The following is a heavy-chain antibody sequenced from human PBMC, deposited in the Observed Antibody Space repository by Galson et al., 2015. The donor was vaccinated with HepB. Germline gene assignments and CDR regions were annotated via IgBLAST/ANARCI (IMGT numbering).Heavy chain of an antibody. J-gene: IGHJ4*02. V-gene: IGHV4-59*01. D-gene: IGHD3-10*01. CDR3: ATSLYYGSGFDY. CDR2: IYYSGST. CDR1: GGSISSYY. Sequence: SETLSLTCTVSGGSISSYYWSWIRQPPGKGLEWIGYIYYSGSTNYNPSLKSRVTISVDTSKNQFSLKLSSVTTADTAVYYCATSLYYGSGFDYWGQGTQVTVSS.